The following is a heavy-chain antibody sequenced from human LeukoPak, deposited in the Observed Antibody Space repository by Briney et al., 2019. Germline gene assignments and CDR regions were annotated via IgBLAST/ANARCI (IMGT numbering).Heavy chain of an antibody. D-gene: IGHD5-12*01. V-gene: IGHV4-31*11. CDR2: IYYSGTT. J-gene: IGHJ4*02. CDR3: ARAHGSGGDYFDY. CDR1: GGSISSGAYF. Sequence: SETLSLTCGVSGGSISSGAYFWSWIRQHPGKGLEWIGFIYYSGTTYYNPSLKSRLTLSKDTSKNHFSLTLSSVTAADTAVYYCARAHGSGGDYFDYWGQGTLVTVSS.